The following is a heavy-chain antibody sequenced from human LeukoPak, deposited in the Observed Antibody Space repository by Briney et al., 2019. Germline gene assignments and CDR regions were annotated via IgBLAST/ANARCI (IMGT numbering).Heavy chain of an antibody. V-gene: IGHV4-4*07. J-gene: IGHJ4*02. Sequence: PSETLSLTCTVSGDSISTYYWTWLRQPAGKGLEWIGRIYSSGSANYNPSLKSRVTMSVDTSKNQFSLKLTSVTAADTAVYYCAREDLIYCGVTSRAASFDFWGQGTLVTVSS. CDR3: AREDLIYCGVTSRAASFDF. CDR1: GDSISTYY. CDR2: IYSSGSA. D-gene: IGHD2-21*01.